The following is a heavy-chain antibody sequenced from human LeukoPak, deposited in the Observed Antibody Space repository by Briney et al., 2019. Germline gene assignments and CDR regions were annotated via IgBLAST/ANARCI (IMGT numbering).Heavy chain of an antibody. V-gene: IGHV3-74*01. CDR3: ARTYGDYDYYYGMDV. J-gene: IGHJ6*01. CDR2: ISSDGSKT. CDR1: GFTFSGYW. D-gene: IGHD4-17*01. Sequence: GGSLRLSCAASGFTFSGYWMYWVRQAPGKGLVWVSYISSDGSKTDYADSVKGRFTISRDNAKNTLYLQMNSLRAEDTAVYYCARTYGDYDYYYGMDVWGQGTTVTVSS.